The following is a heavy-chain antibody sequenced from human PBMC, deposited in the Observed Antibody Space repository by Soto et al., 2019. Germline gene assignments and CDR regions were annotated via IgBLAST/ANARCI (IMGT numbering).Heavy chain of an antibody. Sequence: SETLSLTCAVSGGSTSSSTWWSWVRQPPGKGLEWIGEIYHSGSTNYNPSLKRRVTISVDKSKNQFSLKLSSVTAADTAVYYCARSNILTGYTWYWGQGTLVTVSS. D-gene: IGHD3-9*01. J-gene: IGHJ4*02. V-gene: IGHV4-4*02. CDR2: IYHSGST. CDR1: GGSTSSSTW. CDR3: ARSNILTGYTWY.